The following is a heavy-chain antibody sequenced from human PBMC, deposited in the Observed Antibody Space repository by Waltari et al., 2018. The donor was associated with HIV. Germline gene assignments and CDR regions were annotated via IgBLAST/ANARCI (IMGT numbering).Heavy chain of an antibody. CDR3: ARETPGYYYGMDV. CDR1: GGSFSVSY. CDR2: INHSGST. J-gene: IGHJ6*02. V-gene: IGHV4-34*01. Sequence: QVQLQQWGAGLLKPSETLSLTCAVYGGSFSVSYWSWFRQPPGKGLDWIWEINHSGSTNDNPSRKSRVTISVDTSKNQFSLKLSSVTAADTAVYYCARETPGYYYGMDVWGQGTTVTVSS.